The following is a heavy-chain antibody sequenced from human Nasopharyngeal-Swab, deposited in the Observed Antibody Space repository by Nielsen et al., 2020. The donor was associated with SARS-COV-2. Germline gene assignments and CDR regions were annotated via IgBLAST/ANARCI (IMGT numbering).Heavy chain of an antibody. V-gene: IGHV3-23*01. CDR2: ISGSGGST. J-gene: IGHJ3*02. CDR3: AKGTALYLAFDI. D-gene: IGHD3-9*01. CDR1: GFTFSSYA. Sequence: GESLKISCAASGFTFSSYAMSWVRQAPGKGLEWVSAISGSGGSTYYADSVKGRFTISRDNSKNTLYLQMNSLRAEDTAVYYCAKGTALYLAFDIWGQGTMVTVSS.